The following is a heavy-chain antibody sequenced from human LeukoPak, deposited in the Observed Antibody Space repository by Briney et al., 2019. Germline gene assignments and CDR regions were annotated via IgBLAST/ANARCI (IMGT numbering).Heavy chain of an antibody. Sequence: SETLSLTCAVSGDSITSDKWWSWVRQPPGKGLEWIGEIYHSGSTDYNPSLKSRVTISVDKSKNQFSLQLSSVTAADTAVYYCARKGTYSDYWRFPEPKLSYGLDVWGQGTTVTVSS. V-gene: IGHV4-4*02. CDR1: GDSITSDKW. D-gene: IGHD3-3*01. CDR2: IYHSGST. CDR3: ARKGTYSDYWRFPEPKLSYGLDV. J-gene: IGHJ6*02.